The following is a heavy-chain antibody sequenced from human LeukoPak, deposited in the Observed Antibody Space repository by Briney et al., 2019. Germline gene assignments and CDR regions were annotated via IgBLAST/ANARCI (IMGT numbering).Heavy chain of an antibody. Sequence: GASVKVSCKASGYTFTSYGISWVRQAPGQGLEWMGWISAYTGNRNYAQKLQDRVTMTTDKSTSTAYMEPSSLRSEDTAIYYCARRYCTNGVCYDDRGAFDIWGQGTMLTVSS. CDR1: GYTFTSYG. D-gene: IGHD2-8*01. CDR3: ARRYCTNGVCYDDRGAFDI. J-gene: IGHJ3*02. V-gene: IGHV1-18*01. CDR2: ISAYTGNR.